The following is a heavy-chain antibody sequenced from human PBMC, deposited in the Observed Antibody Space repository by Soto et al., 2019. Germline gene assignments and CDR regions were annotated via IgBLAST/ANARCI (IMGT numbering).Heavy chain of an antibody. CDR1: GGTFSSSA. J-gene: IGHJ6*02. Sequence: QVQLVQSGAEMKEPGSSVKVSCKTSGGTFSSSAISWLRQAPGQGLEGMGGIIPLFRKPDYAQKFQGRVTMATNEATTTAYMELISLRSEDTAVYYCARDNNRLQLGGNYYYMLDVWGQGTTITVCS. V-gene: IGHV1-69*05. CDR2: IIPLFRKP. D-gene: IGHD4-4*01. CDR3: ARDNNRLQLGGNYYYMLDV.